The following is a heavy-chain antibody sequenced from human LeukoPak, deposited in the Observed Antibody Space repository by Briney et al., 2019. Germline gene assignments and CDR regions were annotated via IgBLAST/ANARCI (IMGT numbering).Heavy chain of an antibody. CDR2: IKQDGSEK. CDR3: ARSVLDYYYYYMDV. D-gene: IGHD2-8*02. V-gene: IGHV3-7*01. Sequence: GGSLRLSCAASGFTFSSYWMSWVRQAPGKGLEGVANIKQDGSEKYYVDSVKGRFTISRDNAKNSLYLQMNSLRAEDTAVYYCARSVLDYYYYYMDVWGKGTTVTVSS. J-gene: IGHJ6*03. CDR1: GFTFSSYW.